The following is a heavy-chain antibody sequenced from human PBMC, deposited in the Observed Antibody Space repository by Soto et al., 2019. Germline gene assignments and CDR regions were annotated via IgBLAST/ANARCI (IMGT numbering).Heavy chain of an antibody. J-gene: IGHJ2*01. CDR3: ARQRGYCSGGSCYRCWYFDL. CDR1: GGSTRSLTYF. V-gene: IGHV4-39*01. D-gene: IGHD2-15*01. CDR2: IYYTGST. Sequence: PSETLSLTCNVSGGSTRSLTYFWGWIRQPPGKALEWIGSIYYTGSTYHNPSLKRRLTISVDTSKNQFSLRLSSVTAADTAVYYCARQRGYCSGGSCYRCWYFDLWGRGTLVTVSS.